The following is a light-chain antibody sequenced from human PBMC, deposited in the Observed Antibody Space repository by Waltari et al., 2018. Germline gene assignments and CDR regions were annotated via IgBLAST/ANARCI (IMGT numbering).Light chain of an antibody. CDR3: QQYNSYSLLT. CDR2: KAS. J-gene: IGKJ4*01. Sequence: DIQMTQSPSTLSASVGARFTITCRASQSISNLLAWYQQKPGKAPKLLIYKASTLESGVPSRFSGSGSGTEFTLTISSLQPDDFATYYCQQYNSYSLLTFGGGTKVEIK. CDR1: QSISNL. V-gene: IGKV1-5*03.